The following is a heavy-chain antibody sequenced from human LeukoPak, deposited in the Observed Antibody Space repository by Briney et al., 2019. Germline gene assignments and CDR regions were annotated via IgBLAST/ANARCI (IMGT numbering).Heavy chain of an antibody. J-gene: IGHJ4*02. CDR3: ARVGHLAAAGTYDY. V-gene: IGHV4-59*08. Sequence: SSETLSLTCTVSDGSISSYYWSWIRQPPGKGLEWIGNIFYSGSPNYNPSLKSRVTISFDTSKNQFSLKLSSVTAADTAVYYCARVGHLAAAGTYDYWGQGTLVTVSS. CDR1: DGSISSYY. CDR2: IFYSGSP. D-gene: IGHD6-13*01.